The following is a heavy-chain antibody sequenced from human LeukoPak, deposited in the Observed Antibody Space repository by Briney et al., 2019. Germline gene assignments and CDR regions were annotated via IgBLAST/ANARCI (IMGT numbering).Heavy chain of an antibody. D-gene: IGHD1-7*01. CDR3: AKRAGTTYSWFDP. CDR1: GFTFSNYA. Sequence: GGSLRLSCAASGFTFSNYAMSWVRQPPEKGLEWVSAISGSGGSTYYADSVKGRFTISRDNSKNTLYLQMNSLRVEDTAVYYCAKRAGTTYSWFDPWGQGTLVTVSS. CDR2: ISGSGGST. J-gene: IGHJ5*02. V-gene: IGHV3-23*01.